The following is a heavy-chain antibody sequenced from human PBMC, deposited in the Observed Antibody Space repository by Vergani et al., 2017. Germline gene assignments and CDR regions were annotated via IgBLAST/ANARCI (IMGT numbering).Heavy chain of an antibody. D-gene: IGHD2-2*01. J-gene: IGHJ6*02. V-gene: IGHV1-18*04. CDR3: ARDTDIVVVPAAPDYYYYYGMDV. Sequence: QVQLVQSGAEVKKPGASVKVSCTASSYTFTSYGISWVRQAPGQGLEWMGWISAYNGNTNYAQKLQGRVTMTTDTSTSTAYMELRSLRSDDTAVYYCARDTDIVVVPAAPDYYYYYGMDVGGQGTTVTVSS. CDR2: ISAYNGNT. CDR1: SYTFTSYG.